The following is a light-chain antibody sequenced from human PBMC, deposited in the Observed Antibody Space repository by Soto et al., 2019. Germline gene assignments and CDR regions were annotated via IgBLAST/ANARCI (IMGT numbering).Light chain of an antibody. J-gene: IGKJ3*01. CDR1: QSISIW. CDR3: QNYNRDFPFT. V-gene: IGKV1-5*03. Sequence: DIQMTQSPSTLSASVGDRVTITCRASQSISIWLAWYQQKPGKAPKVVIYQASSLQSGVPSRFSGSGSGTEFTLTISNLQPDDFATCYCQNYNRDFPFTFGPGTKVDIK. CDR2: QAS.